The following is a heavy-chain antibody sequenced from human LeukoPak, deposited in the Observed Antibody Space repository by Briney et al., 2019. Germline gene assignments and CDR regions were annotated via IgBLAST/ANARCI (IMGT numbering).Heavy chain of an antibody. V-gene: IGHV1-18*04. CDR2: ISAYNGNT. J-gene: IGHJ4*02. D-gene: IGHD1-1*01. CDR1: GYTFTGYY. CDR3: ARDHDGINEDY. Sequence: ASVKVSCKASGYTFTGYYMHWVRQAPGQGLEWMGWISAYNGNTNYAQKLQGRVTMTTDTSTSTAYMELRSLRSDDTAVYYCARDHDGINEDYWGQGTLVTVSS.